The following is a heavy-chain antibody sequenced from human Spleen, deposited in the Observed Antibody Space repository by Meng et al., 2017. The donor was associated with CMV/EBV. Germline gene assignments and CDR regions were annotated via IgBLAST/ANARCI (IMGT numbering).Heavy chain of an antibody. D-gene: IGHD3-10*01. CDR2: ISSSGTYI. J-gene: IGHJ6*02. CDR1: GFFFSRYT. V-gene: IGHV3-21*01. Sequence: GESLKISCAASGFFFSRYTLHWVRQAPGKGPEWVSSISSSGTYIYHADSVRGRFTISRDDAENSLYLQMSSLRVEDTAVYYCARDSGAGSYQPYYYGLDVWGQGTTVTVSS. CDR3: ARDSGAGSYQPYYYGLDV.